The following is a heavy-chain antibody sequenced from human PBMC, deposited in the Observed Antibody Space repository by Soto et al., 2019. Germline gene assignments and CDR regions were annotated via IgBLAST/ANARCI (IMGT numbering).Heavy chain of an antibody. Sequence: QVQLQQWGAGLLKPSETLSLTCAVYGGSFSGYYWSWIRQPPGKGLEWIGEINHSGSTNYNPSLNSRVTISVDTSKNQFSLKLSSVTAANTAVYYCAREGLYDTAMGVNFYYSGQGTLVTVSS. CDR2: INHSGST. CDR3: AREGLYDTAMGVNFYY. V-gene: IGHV4-34*01. CDR1: GGSFSGYY. J-gene: IGHJ4*02. D-gene: IGHD5-18*01.